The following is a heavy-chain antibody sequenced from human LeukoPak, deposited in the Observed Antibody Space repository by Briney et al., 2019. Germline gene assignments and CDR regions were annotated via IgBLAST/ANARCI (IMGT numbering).Heavy chain of an antibody. CDR2: IIPIFGTA. CDR3: ARGLRPLRLGELSLPDY. Sequence: PVKVSCKASGGTFSSYAISWVRQAPGQGLEWMGGIIPIFGTANYAQKFQGRVTITTDESTSTAYMELSSLRSEDTAVYYCARGLRPLRLGELSLPDYWGQGTLVTVSS. V-gene: IGHV1-69*05. J-gene: IGHJ4*02. CDR1: GGTFSSYA. D-gene: IGHD3-16*02.